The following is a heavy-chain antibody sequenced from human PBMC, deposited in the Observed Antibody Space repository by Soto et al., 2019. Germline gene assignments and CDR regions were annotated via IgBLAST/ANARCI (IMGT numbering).Heavy chain of an antibody. V-gene: IGHV3-11*01. D-gene: IGHD2-2*01. Sequence: PGGSLRLSCAASGFTFSDYYMSWIRQAPGKGLEWVSYISSSGSTIYYADSVKGRFTISRDNAKNSLYLQMNSLRAEDTAVYYCASSGVDIVLVPAAEFDYWGQGTLVTVSS. CDR1: GFTFSDYY. CDR2: ISSSGSTI. J-gene: IGHJ4*02. CDR3: ASSGVDIVLVPAAEFDY.